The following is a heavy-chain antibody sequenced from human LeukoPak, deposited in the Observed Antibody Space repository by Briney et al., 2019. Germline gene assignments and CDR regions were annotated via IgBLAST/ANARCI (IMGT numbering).Heavy chain of an antibody. CDR3: VHRTAAGLKNWFDP. J-gene: IGHJ5*02. V-gene: IGHV2-5*02. D-gene: IGHD6-13*01. CDR1: GFSLSTSGVG. Sequence: SGPTLVKPTQTLTLTCTFSGFSLSTSGVGVCWIRQPPVKALEWLALIYWDDDKRYSPSLKSRLTITKDTSKNQVVLTMTNMDPVDTATYYCVHRTAAGLKNWFDPWGQGTLVTVSS. CDR2: IYWDDDK.